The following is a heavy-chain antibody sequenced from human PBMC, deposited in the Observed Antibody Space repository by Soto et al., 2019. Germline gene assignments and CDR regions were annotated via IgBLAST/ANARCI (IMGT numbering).Heavy chain of an antibody. CDR2: ISAYNGNT. D-gene: IGHD4-17*01. J-gene: IGHJ4*02. V-gene: IGHV1-18*01. CDR3: AGGTPPDYGDYATTALDY. CDR1: GYTFTSYG. Sequence: QVQLVQSGAEVKKPGASVKVSCKASGYTFTSYGISWVRQAPGQGLEWMGWISAYNGNTNYAQKLQGRVTMTTDTSASTADMELRSLRSDDTAGYYCAGGTPPDYGDYATTALDYWGQGTLVTVSS.